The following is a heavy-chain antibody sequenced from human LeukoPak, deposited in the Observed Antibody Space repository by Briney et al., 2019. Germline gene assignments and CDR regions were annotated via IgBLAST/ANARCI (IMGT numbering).Heavy chain of an antibody. V-gene: IGHV3-23*01. CDR1: GFTFSNYA. CDR2: ISGSGGST. D-gene: IGHD3-22*01. CDR3: ATDDYYENTPLGLDSFDI. J-gene: IGHJ3*02. Sequence: GGSLRLSCAASGFTFSNYATSWVRQAPGKGLKWVSTISGSGGSTYYADSVKGRFTISRDNSKNTLYLQMSSLRAEDTAVYYCATDDYYENTPLGLDSFDIWGQGTMVTVSS.